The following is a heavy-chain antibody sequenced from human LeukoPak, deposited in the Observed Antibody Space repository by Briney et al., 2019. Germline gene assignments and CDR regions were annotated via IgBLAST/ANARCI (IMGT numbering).Heavy chain of an antibody. D-gene: IGHD3-3*01. CDR2: IIPILGIA. CDR1: GGTFSSYT. Sequence: ASVKVSCKASGGTFSSYTISWVRQAPGQGLEWMGRIIPILGIANYAQKFHGRVTITADKSTSTAYMELSSLRSEDTAVYYCARGLTIFGVPFDYWGQGTLVTVSS. CDR3: ARGLTIFGVPFDY. J-gene: IGHJ4*02. V-gene: IGHV1-69*02.